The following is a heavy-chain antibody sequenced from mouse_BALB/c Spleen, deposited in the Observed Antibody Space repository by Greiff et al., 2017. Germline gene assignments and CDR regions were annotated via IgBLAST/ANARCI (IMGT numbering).Heavy chain of an antibody. V-gene: IGHV2-9*02. CDR1: GFSLTSYG. Sequence: VQLQESGPGLVAPSQSLSITCTVSGFSLTSYGVHWVRQPPGKGLEWLGVIWAGGSTNYNSALMSRLSISKDNSKSQVFLKMNSLQTDDTAMYYCARDYCGSSYGGYFDVWGAGTTVTVSS. J-gene: IGHJ1*01. CDR3: ARDYCGSSYGGYFDV. D-gene: IGHD1-1*01. CDR2: IWAGGST.